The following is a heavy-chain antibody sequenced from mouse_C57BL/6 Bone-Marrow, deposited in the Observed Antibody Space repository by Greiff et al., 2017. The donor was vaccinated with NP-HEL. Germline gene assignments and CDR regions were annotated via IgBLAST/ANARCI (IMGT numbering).Heavy chain of an antibody. D-gene: IGHD3-3*01. V-gene: IGHV10-1*01. CDR3: VRGGRPAGDY. J-gene: IGHJ2*01. CDR2: IRSKSNNYAT. CDR1: GFSFNTYA. Sequence: EVKLVESGGGLVQPKGSLKLSCAASGFSFNTYAMNWVRQAPGQGLEWVARIRSKSNNYATYYADSVKDRFTISRDDSESMLYLQMNNVKTEDTAMYYCVRGGRPAGDYWGQGTTLTVSS.